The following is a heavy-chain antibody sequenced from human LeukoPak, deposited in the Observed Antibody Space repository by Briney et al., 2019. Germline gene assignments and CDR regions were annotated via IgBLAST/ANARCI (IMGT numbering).Heavy chain of an antibody. J-gene: IGHJ5*02. Sequence: SETLSLTCTVSGGSISSSSYYWGWIRQPPGKGLEWIGSIYHSGSTYYNPSLKSRVTISVDTSKNQFSLKLSSVTAADTAVYYCARVNWGAYYDFWSGYYPLRWFDPWGQGTLVTVSS. D-gene: IGHD3-3*01. CDR1: GGSISSSSYY. CDR2: IYHSGST. CDR3: ARVNWGAYYDFWSGYYPLRWFDP. V-gene: IGHV4-39*07.